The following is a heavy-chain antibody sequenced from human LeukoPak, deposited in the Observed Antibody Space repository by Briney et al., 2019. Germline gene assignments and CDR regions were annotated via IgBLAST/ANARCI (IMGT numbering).Heavy chain of an antibody. J-gene: IGHJ4*02. CDR1: GFTFSSYS. D-gene: IGHD5-18*01. CDR3: ARVRTNGYSYGSDY. Sequence: GGSLRLSCAASGFTFSSYSMNWVRQAPGKGLEWVSSISSSSSYIYCADSVKGRFTISRDNAKNSLYLQMNSLRAEDTAVYYCARVRTNGYSYGSDYWGQGTLVTVSS. V-gene: IGHV3-21*01. CDR2: ISSSSSYI.